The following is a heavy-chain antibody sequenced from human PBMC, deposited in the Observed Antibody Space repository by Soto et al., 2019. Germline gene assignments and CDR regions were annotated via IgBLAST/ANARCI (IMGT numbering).Heavy chain of an antibody. CDR1: GGSFSGYY. Sequence: SETLSLTCAVYGGSFSGYYWSWIRQPPGKGLEWIGEINHSGSTNYNPSLKSRVTISVDTSKNQFSLKLSSVTAADTAVYYCARGSDIVVVPAAPFFDYWGQGTLVTVSS. CDR2: INHSGST. CDR3: ARGSDIVVVPAAPFFDY. D-gene: IGHD2-2*01. J-gene: IGHJ4*02. V-gene: IGHV4-34*01.